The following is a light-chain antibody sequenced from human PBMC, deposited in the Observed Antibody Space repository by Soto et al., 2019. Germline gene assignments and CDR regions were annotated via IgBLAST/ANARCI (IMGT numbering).Light chain of an antibody. CDR2: EGS. V-gene: IGLV2-23*03. CDR1: SSDVGSYNL. J-gene: IGLJ1*01. CDR3: CSYAGSSTFLYV. Sequence: QSALTQPASVSGSPGQSITISCTGTSSDVGSYNLVSWYQQHPGKAPKLMIYEGSKRPSGVSNRFSGSKSGNTASLTISVLQAEDEADYYCCSYAGSSTFLYVFGTATKVTVL.